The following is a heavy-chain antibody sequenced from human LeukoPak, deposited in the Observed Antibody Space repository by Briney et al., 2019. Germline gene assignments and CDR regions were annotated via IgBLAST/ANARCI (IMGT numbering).Heavy chain of an antibody. CDR3: AREYSGSSFDY. Sequence: SETLSLTCTVCSGSISSYYWSWIRQPPGKGLEWIGYIYYSGSTNYNPSLKSRVTISVDTSKNQFSLKLSTVTAADTAVYYCAREYSGSSFDYWGQGTLVTVFS. CDR1: SGSISSYY. J-gene: IGHJ4*02. V-gene: IGHV4-59*01. CDR2: IYYSGST. D-gene: IGHD1-26*01.